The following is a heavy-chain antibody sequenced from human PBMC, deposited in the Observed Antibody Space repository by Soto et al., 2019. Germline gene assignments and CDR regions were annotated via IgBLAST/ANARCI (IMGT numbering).Heavy chain of an antibody. J-gene: IGHJ6*02. CDR3: ARIDGYSYGLWYYGMDV. V-gene: IGHV4-31*03. D-gene: IGHD5-18*01. Sequence: PSETLSLTCTVSGGSISSGGYYWSWIRQHPGKSLEWIGYIYYSGSTYYNTSLKSRVTISVDTSKNQFSLKLSSVTAADTAVYYCARIDGYSYGLWYYGMDVWGQGTTVTSP. CDR1: GGSISSGGYY. CDR2: IYYSGST.